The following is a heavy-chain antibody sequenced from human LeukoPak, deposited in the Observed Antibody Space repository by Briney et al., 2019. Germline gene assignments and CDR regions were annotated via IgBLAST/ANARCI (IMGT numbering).Heavy chain of an antibody. CDR2: ISDSGDGT. D-gene: IGHD5-24*01. V-gene: IGHV3-23*01. CDR3: AKADEVASATIGPAGY. CDR1: GITFSNYA. J-gene: IGHJ4*02. Sequence: GGSLRLSCAASGITFSNYAMSWVRQAPGKGLEWVSGISDSGDGTYYADSVKGRFTISTDTSKNTLYLQMNSLRAEDTAVYYCAKADEVASATIGPAGYWGQGTLVTVSS.